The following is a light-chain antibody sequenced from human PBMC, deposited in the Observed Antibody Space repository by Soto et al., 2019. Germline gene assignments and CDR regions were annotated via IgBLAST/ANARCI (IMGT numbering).Light chain of an antibody. CDR3: LQDFDYPRT. J-gene: IGKJ1*01. Sequence: ATQMTQSPSSLSASVGDTVTITCRASQGIRNELAWYQQAPGKAPKLLIYAASSVQSGVPSRFSGSGSDTDFTLTISRLQPEDFATYYCLQDFDYPRTFGQGTKVEI. CDR1: QGIRNE. V-gene: IGKV1-6*01. CDR2: AAS.